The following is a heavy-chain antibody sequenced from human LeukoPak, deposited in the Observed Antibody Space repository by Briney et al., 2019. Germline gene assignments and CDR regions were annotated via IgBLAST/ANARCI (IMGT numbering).Heavy chain of an antibody. J-gene: IGHJ3*02. CDR3: ATWYNIVATIGAFDI. D-gene: IGHD5-12*01. V-gene: IGHV1-24*01. Sequence: ASVKVSCKVSGYTLTELSMHWVRQAPGKGLEWMGGFDPEDGETIYAQKFQGRVTMTEDTSTDTAYMELSSLRSEDTAVYYCATWYNIVATIGAFDIWGQGTMVTVSS. CDR2: FDPEDGET. CDR1: GYTLTELS.